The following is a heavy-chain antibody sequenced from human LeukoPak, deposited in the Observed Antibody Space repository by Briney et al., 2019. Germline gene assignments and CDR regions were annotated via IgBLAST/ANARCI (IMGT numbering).Heavy chain of an antibody. V-gene: IGHV4-4*07. CDR2: IYYTGST. CDR3: AKWRVVPAVIDP. J-gene: IGHJ5*02. D-gene: IGHD2-2*01. Sequence: SETLSLTCSVSGDSISGYYWTWIRQPAGKGLEWIGRIYYTGSTNYNPSLQSRVTVSVDTSKNQFSLKLRSVTAADTAIYYCAKWRVVPAVIDPWGRGTPVTVSS. CDR1: GDSISGYY.